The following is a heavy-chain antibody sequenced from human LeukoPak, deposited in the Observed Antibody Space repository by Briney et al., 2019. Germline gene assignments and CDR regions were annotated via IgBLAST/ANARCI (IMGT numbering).Heavy chain of an antibody. CDR3: ARSIYGDYGWFDP. CDR1: GGTLSSYA. Sequence: ASVKVSCKASGGTLSSYAISWVRQAPGQGLEWMGGIIPIFGTANYAQKFQGRVTITADKSTSTAYMELSSLRSEDTAVYYCARSIYGDYGWFDPWGQGTLVTVSS. J-gene: IGHJ5*02. V-gene: IGHV1-69*06. D-gene: IGHD4-17*01. CDR2: IIPIFGTA.